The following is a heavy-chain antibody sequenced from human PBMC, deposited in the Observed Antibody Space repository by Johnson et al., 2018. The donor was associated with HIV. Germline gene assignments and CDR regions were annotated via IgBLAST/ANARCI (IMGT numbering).Heavy chain of an antibody. Sequence: VQLVESGGGVVQPGRSLRLSCAAPGFTFDDYGMSWVRQVPGKGLEWVSGINWNGDNTGYADSLKGRFTISRDNAKNSLYLQMNSLRAEHTALDYCARVVGYKYGSAGDNDAFDIWSQGTMVTVSS. CDR2: INWNGDNT. CDR3: ARVVGYKYGSAGDNDAFDI. CDR1: GFTFDDYG. J-gene: IGHJ3*02. V-gene: IGHV3-20*04. D-gene: IGHD5-18*01.